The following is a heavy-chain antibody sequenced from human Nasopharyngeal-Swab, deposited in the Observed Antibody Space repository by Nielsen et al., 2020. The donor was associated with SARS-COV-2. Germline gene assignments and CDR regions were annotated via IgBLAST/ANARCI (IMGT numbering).Heavy chain of an antibody. CDR1: GDSITNTAYY. CDR3: ARTTHYDYVWGSHRPPNYFDY. D-gene: IGHD3-16*01. CDR2: IYYSGIT. V-gene: IGHV4-39*01. J-gene: IGHJ4*02. Sequence: SQTLSLTCGVSGDSITNTAYYWGWIRQPPGKGLEWIANIYYSGITYNNPSLKSRVTISVDTSKNKLSLRLRSVTTADTAVYYCARTTHYDYVWGSHRPPNYFDYWGQGTLVTVSS.